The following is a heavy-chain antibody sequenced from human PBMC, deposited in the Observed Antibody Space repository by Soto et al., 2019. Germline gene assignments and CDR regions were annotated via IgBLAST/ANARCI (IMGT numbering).Heavy chain of an antibody. Sequence: EVQLLESGGGLVQPGGSLRLSCAVSGVTRSHDVYWVRQPPGQALEGVAGISGGGYTAYYPESVGGRFTISRDNSKNTVYLRIDNWRDDDAAVYYCAKATGVATIKSNFDYWGQGTVVTVSS. D-gene: IGHD5-12*01. J-gene: IGHJ4*02. V-gene: IGHV3-23*01. CDR1: GVTRSHD. CDR3: AKATGVATIKSNFDY. CDR2: ISGGGYTA.